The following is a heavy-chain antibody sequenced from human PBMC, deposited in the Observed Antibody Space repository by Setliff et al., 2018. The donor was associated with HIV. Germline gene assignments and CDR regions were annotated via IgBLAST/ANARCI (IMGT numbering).Heavy chain of an antibody. J-gene: IGHJ4*02. D-gene: IGHD1-26*01. V-gene: IGHV3-15*07. CDR2: IKSKTDGGTT. CDR1: GFTFSNAW. CDR3: TTDLGGSYHGWNY. Sequence: GGSLRLSCAASGFTFSNAWMNWVRQAPGTGLEWVGRIKSKTDGGTTDYAAPVKGRFTISRDDSKNTLYLQMNSLTTEDTPVYYCTTDLGGSYHGWNYWGQGTLVTVSS.